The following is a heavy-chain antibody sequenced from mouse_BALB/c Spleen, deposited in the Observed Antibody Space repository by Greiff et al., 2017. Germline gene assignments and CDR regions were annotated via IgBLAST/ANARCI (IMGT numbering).Heavy chain of an antibody. D-gene: IGHD1-1*02. Sequence: EVQVVESGGGLVQPGGSLRLSCATSGFTFTDYYMSWVRQPPGKALEWLGFIRNKANGYTTEYSASVKGRFTISRDNSQSILYLQMNTLRAEDSATYYCARLWWEPAMDYWGQGTSVTVSS. CDR2: IRNKANGYTT. CDR3: ARLWWEPAMDY. CDR1: GFTFTDYY. J-gene: IGHJ4*01. V-gene: IGHV7-3*02.